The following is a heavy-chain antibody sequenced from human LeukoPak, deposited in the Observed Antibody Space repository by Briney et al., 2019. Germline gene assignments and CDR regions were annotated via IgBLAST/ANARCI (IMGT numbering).Heavy chain of an antibody. CDR1: GGSISSYY. CDR3: ARHSRPLIAVAGTNFQH. V-gene: IGHV4-59*08. CDR2: IYYSGST. J-gene: IGHJ1*01. Sequence: SETLSLTCTVSGGSISSYYWSWIRQPPGKGLEWIGYIYYSGSTNYNPSLKSRVTISVDTSKNQFSLKLSSVTAADTAVYYCARHSRPLIAVAGTNFQHWGQGTLVTVSS. D-gene: IGHD6-19*01.